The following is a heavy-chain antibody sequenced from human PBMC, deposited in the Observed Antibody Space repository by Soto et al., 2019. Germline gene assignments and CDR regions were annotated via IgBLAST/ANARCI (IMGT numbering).Heavy chain of an antibody. V-gene: IGHV4-4*02. Sequence: QVQLQESGPGLVKPSGTLSLTCAVSGGSISSSNWWSWVRQPPGKGLEWIGEIYHSGSTNYNPSPKGWVHKIIKKAQNQVPPKAGLVAAAEPALYLRAGINWRQLLRLGGRGQGTTVTVSS. D-gene: IGHD2-15*01. CDR3: AGINWRQLLRLGG. CDR1: GGSISSSNW. CDR2: IYHSGST. J-gene: IGHJ6*02.